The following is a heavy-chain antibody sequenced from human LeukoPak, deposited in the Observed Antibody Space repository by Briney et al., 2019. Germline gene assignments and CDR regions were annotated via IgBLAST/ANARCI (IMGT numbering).Heavy chain of an antibody. V-gene: IGHV1-18*01. D-gene: IGHD1-14*01. J-gene: IGHJ4*01. CDR3: ARDRVGGDLTGVSLY. CDR2: ISAYNGNT. Sequence: ASVKVSCKASGYPFDNFGLTWVRQAPGQGLEWMGWISAYNGNTHYAQKFRGRLTLTTETSTSTAYLELRSLKSDDTAVYYCARDRVGGDLTGVSLYWGQETLVTVSS. CDR1: GYPFDNFG.